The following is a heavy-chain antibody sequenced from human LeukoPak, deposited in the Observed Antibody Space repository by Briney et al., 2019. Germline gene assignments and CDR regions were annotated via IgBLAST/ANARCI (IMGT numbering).Heavy chain of an antibody. J-gene: IGHJ4*02. CDR2: IGASGDSI. V-gene: IGHV3-23*01. D-gene: IGHD5/OR15-5a*01. CDR1: GFTFSSYA. CDR3: AKIPDVSDY. Sequence: GSLRLSCAVSGFTFSSYAMIWVRQAPGRGLVWVSSIGASGDSIYYTDSVKGRFTISRDNSKNTLYLQMSSLRVEDTAVYYCAKIPDVSDYWGQGTLATVSS.